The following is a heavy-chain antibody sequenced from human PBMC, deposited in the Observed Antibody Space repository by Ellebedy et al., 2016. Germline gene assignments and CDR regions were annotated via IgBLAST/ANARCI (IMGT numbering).Heavy chain of an antibody. CDR2: TYYRSKWYN. Sequence: SQTLSLTXXISGDSVSSNSAAWNWIRQSPSRGLAWLGRTYYRSKWYNDYAVSVKSRITINPDTSKNQFSLQLNSVTPEDTAVYYCARERTDSSSWQPLNVAYYYYGMDVWGQGTTVTVSS. CDR1: GDSVSSNSAA. J-gene: IGHJ6*02. D-gene: IGHD6-13*01. CDR3: ARERTDSSSWQPLNVAYYYYGMDV. V-gene: IGHV6-1*01.